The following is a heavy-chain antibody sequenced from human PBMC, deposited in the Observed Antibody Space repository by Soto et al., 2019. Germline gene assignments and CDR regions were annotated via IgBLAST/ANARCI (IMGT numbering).Heavy chain of an antibody. CDR3: ASVEYSSSSVPLDY. D-gene: IGHD6-6*01. Sequence: QVQLVQSGAEVKKPGSSVKVSCKASGGTFSSYAISWVRQAPGQGLEWMGGIFPIFGTANYAQKFQGRVTITADESTSTAYMELSSLRSEDTAVYYCASVEYSSSSVPLDYWGQGTLVTVSS. CDR2: IFPIFGTA. V-gene: IGHV1-69*01. CDR1: GGTFSSYA. J-gene: IGHJ4*02.